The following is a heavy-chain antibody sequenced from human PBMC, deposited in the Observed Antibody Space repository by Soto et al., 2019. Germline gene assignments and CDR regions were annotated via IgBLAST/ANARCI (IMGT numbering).Heavy chain of an antibody. V-gene: IGHV1-18*01. J-gene: IGHJ5*02. CDR3: ARGVGSGSYYNQYNWFDP. CDR2: INVYNGNT. D-gene: IGHD3-10*01. CDR1: GYTFTNYG. Sequence: ASVKVSCKASGYTFTNYGISWVRQAPGQGIEWMGWINVYNGNTKYAQKVQGRVTMTTDTSTSTAYMELRSLRSDDTAVYYCARGVGSGSYYNQYNWFDPWGQGTLVTV.